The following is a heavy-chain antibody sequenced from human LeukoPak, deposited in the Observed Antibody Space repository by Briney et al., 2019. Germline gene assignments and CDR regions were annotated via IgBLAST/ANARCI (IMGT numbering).Heavy chain of an antibody. D-gene: IGHD6-19*01. Sequence: ALRLSRPASGCTFISHAMRWFRQAPGKELEWFSAISGSGGSTYYADSLKGRFTIPSDNSKNTLYLQMNSLGAEDKAVYYCAVPYSSGPIGFDYWGQGTLVTVSS. V-gene: IGHV3-23*01. CDR1: GCTFISHA. CDR3: AVPYSSGPIGFDY. CDR2: ISGSGGST. J-gene: IGHJ4*02.